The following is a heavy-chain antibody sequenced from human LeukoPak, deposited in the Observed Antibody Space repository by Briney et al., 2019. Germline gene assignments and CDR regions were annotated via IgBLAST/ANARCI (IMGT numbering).Heavy chain of an antibody. V-gene: IGHV4-59*01. J-gene: IGHJ4*02. CDR1: GDSINNYY. Sequence: SETLSLTCTVSGDSINNYYWCWIRQPPGKGLEWIGYIYYSGSTNYNPSLKSRVTISVDTSKNQFSLKLNSVTAADTAVYYCARGRSYWGQGTLVTVSS. CDR2: IYYSGST. CDR3: ARGRSY.